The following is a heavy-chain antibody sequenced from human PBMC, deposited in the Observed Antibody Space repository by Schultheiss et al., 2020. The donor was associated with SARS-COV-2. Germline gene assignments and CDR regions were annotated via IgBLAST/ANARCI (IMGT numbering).Heavy chain of an antibody. CDR2: IWYDGSNK. CDR3: AKAQMSIIDI. J-gene: IGHJ3*02. V-gene: IGHV3-30*02. Sequence: GGSLRLSCAASGFTFSSYGMHWVRQAPGKGLEWVAFIWYDGSNKYYADSVKGRFTISRDNSKNTLYLQMNSLRVEDTAVYYCAKAQMSIIDIWGQGTMVTVSS. D-gene: IGHD6-6*01. CDR1: GFTFSSYG.